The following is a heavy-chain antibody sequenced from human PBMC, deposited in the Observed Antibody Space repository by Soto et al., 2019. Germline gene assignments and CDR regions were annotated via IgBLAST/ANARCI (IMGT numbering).Heavy chain of an antibody. CDR3: ARGLITGSHYSGGWYYFDS. CDR2: INHSGSA. Sequence: QVQLQQSGAGLLKPSETLSLTCAVYGESFSGYIWTWIRQTPGKGLQWIGQINHSGSAYYNPSLKSRGTKSLHPSNSQFPPELSSVTAADTAVYYCARGLITGSHYSGGWYYFDSWGQGTQVTVSS. D-gene: IGHD6-19*01. J-gene: IGHJ4*02. V-gene: IGHV4-34*01. CDR1: GESFSGYI.